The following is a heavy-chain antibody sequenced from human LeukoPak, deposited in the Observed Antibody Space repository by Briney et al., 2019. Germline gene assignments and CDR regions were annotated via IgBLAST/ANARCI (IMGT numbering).Heavy chain of an antibody. J-gene: IGHJ5*02. D-gene: IGHD3-10*01. CDR3: ARDYYGSGIPHWFDP. Sequence: GGSLRLSCAASGFTFSIYWMSWVRQAPGKGLEWVANIKEDGSEKYYVDSVEGRFTISRDNAKNSLYLQMNSLRAEDTAVYYCARDYYGSGIPHWFDPWGQGTLVTVSS. CDR2: IKEDGSEK. V-gene: IGHV3-7*01. CDR1: GFTFSIYW.